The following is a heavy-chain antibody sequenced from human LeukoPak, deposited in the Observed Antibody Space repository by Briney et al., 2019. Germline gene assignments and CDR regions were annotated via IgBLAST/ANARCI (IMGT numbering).Heavy chain of an antibody. J-gene: IGHJ2*01. CDR2: ISGSGGST. CDR3: ARVVTPGYFDL. Sequence: GGSLRLSCAASGFTFSSYAMSWARQAPGKGLEWVSAISGSGGSTYYADSVKGRFTISRDNSKNTLYLQMNSLRAEDTAVYYCARVVTPGYFDLWGRGTLVTVSS. CDR1: GFTFSSYA. D-gene: IGHD4-23*01. V-gene: IGHV3-23*01.